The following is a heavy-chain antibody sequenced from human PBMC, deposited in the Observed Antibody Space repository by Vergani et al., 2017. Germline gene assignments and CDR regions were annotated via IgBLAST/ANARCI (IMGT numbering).Heavy chain of an antibody. Sequence: QVQLQQWGGGLLKPSETLSLTCVVNGGSFTSYHWTWIRQSPGEGLEWVGDIDRTGRPDYNPSLKSRLTMSVDKSRNQFSLTLISVTATDTAIYFCARVNTETNGHLYYDYYMDVWGQGTAVTVS. D-gene: IGHD4-11*01. CDR1: GGSFTSYH. CDR2: IDRTGRP. J-gene: IGHJ6*03. CDR3: ARVNTETNGHLYYDYYMDV. V-gene: IGHV4-34*01.